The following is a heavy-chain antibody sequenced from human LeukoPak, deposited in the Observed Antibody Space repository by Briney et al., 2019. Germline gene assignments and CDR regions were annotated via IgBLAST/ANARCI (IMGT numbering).Heavy chain of an antibody. D-gene: IGHD5-24*01. Sequence: SQTLSLTCAVSGGSISSGGYSWSWIRQPPGKGLERIGYIYHSGSTYYNPSLKSRVTISVDRSKNQFSLKLSSVTAADTAVYYCARQEMATIYNWFDPWGQGTLVTVSS. CDR3: ARQEMATIYNWFDP. CDR2: IYHSGST. V-gene: IGHV4-30-2*01. J-gene: IGHJ5*02. CDR1: GGSISSGGYS.